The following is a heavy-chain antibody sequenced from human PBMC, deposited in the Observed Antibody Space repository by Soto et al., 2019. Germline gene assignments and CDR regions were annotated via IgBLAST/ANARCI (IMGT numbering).Heavy chain of an antibody. J-gene: IGHJ4*02. V-gene: IGHV3-7*01. CDR2: IKQDGSEK. Sequence: GGSLRLSCSASGFTFSSYWMTWVRQAPGKGLEWVANIKQDGSEKYYVDSVKGQFTISRDNAKNSLYLQMDSLRAEDTAVYYCAGGTGWIFDYWGQGTLVTVSS. D-gene: IGHD2-15*01. CDR1: GFTFSSYW. CDR3: AGGTGWIFDY.